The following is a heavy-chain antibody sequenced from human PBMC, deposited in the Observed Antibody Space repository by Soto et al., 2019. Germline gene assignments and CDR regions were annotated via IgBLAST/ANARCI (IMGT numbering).Heavy chain of an antibody. D-gene: IGHD3-9*01. Sequence: QVQLQQWGAGPLRPLETLSLTCGVSGGSFSGYYWAWIRQSPGKGLEWIGEINDRGSINYNPSLKSRVSISVDTSKKHYSLNLRSVTAAYTAVYYCARESHDMLTGPLWGWYVDLWGRGTLVTV. CDR2: INDRGSI. J-gene: IGHJ2*01. CDR1: GGSFSGYY. V-gene: IGHV4-34*01. CDR3: ARESHDMLTGPLWGWYVDL.